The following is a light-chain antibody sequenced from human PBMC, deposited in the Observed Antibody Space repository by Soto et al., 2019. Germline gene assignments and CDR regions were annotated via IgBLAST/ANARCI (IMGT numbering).Light chain of an antibody. J-gene: IGKJ1*01. Sequence: EIVLTHSPGTLSLSPGERATLSFSSSQSVSSSLAWYQQKPGQAPRLLIYGASPRATGIPARFSGSGSGTEFTLTISSLQSEDFAVYYCQQYNNWWTFGQGTKVDIK. CDR2: GAS. CDR3: QQYNNWWT. CDR1: QSVSSS. V-gene: IGKV3-15*01.